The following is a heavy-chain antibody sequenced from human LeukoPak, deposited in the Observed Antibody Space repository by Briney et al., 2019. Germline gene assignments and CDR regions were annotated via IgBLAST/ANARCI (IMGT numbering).Heavy chain of an antibody. V-gene: IGHV3-53*04. Sequence: TGGSLRLSCAASGFTVSSNYMSWVRQAPGKGLEWVSVIYSGGSTYYADSVKGRFTISRHNSKNTLYLQMNSLRAEDTAVYYCARARGYENCYYYYGMDVWGQGTTVTVSS. D-gene: IGHD5-12*01. J-gene: IGHJ6*02. CDR3: ARARGYENCYYYYGMDV. CDR2: IYSGGST. CDR1: GFTVSSNY.